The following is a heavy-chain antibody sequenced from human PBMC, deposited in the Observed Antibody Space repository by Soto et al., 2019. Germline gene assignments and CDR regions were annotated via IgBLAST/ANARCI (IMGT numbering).Heavy chain of an antibody. Sequence: QVQLVESGGGVVQPGRSLRLTCAASGFTFSSNGMHWVRQAPGKGLEWVARVSYDGSKTYYADSVRGRFTISRDNSENTLYLQMNSLRAEDTAVYYCARWVGGSMYDNSGKYDSWGQGTLVTVSS. CDR2: VSYDGSKT. CDR1: GFTFSSNG. D-gene: IGHD3-22*01. CDR3: ARWVGGSMYDNSGKYDS. V-gene: IGHV3-30*03. J-gene: IGHJ5*01.